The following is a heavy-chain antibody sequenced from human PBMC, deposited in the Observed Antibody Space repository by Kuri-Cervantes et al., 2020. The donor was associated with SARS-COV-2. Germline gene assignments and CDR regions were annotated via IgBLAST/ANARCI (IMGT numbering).Heavy chain of an antibody. D-gene: IGHD6-19*01. CDR1: GFTFSSYS. V-gene: IGHV3-7*01. Sequence: GESLKISCAASGFTFSSYSMNWVRQAPGKGLEWVANIKQDGSEKYYVDSVKGRSTISRDNAKNSLYLQMNSLRAEDTAVYYCARIPGYSSGWLAFDIWGQGTMVTVSS. J-gene: IGHJ3*02. CDR3: ARIPGYSSGWLAFDI. CDR2: IKQDGSEK.